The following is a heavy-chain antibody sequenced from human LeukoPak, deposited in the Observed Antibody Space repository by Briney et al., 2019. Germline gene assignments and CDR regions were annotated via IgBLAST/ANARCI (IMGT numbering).Heavy chain of an antibody. CDR1: GYSFTSYW. J-gene: IGHJ6*03. Sequence: GESLKISCKGSGYSFTSYWISWVRQMPGKGLEWMGIIYPGDSDTRYSPSFQGQVTISADKSISTAYLQWSSLKASDTAMYYCARRIAVAGTPHYYYYMDVWGKGTTVTVSS. V-gene: IGHV5-51*01. CDR2: IYPGDSDT. CDR3: ARRIAVAGTPHYYYYMDV. D-gene: IGHD6-19*01.